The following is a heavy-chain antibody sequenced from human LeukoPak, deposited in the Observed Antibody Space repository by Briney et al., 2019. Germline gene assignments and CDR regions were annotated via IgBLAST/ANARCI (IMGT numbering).Heavy chain of an antibody. V-gene: IGHV1-46*01. J-gene: IGHJ3*02. D-gene: IGHD3-22*01. CDR3: ARVKPNYYDSGAYGTFDI. CDR2: INPSGGST. Sequence: ASVKVSCKASGYTFTSHYMHWVRQAPGQGLEWMGIINPSGGSTSYAQKFQGRVTMTRDTSTSTVYMELSSLRSEDTAVYYCARVKPNYYDSGAYGTFDIWGQGTMVTVSS. CDR1: GYTFTSHY.